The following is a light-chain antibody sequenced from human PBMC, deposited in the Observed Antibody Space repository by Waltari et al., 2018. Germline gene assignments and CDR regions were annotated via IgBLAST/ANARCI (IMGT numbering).Light chain of an antibody. V-gene: IGKV1-5*03. CDR3: QQYDSYPLT. J-gene: IGKJ4*01. CDR1: QSISSW. CDR2: KAS. Sequence: DIQMTQYPSTLTASVGDRVTITCRASQSISSWLAWHQQKAGKAPKLLIYKASNLESGVPSRFSGSGSGTEVTLTISSLQPDDVATYFCQQYDSYPLTFGGGTKVQIK.